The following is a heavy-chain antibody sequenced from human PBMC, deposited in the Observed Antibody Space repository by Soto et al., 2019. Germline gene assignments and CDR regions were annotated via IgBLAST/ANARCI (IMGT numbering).Heavy chain of an antibody. V-gene: IGHV4-39*01. CDR1: CDSISSSNSH. CDR3: VRYDRINMKPYSPEGFHI. D-gene: IGHD3-3*02. J-gene: IGHJ3*02. Sequence: SETLSLTCTGSCDSISSSNSHWGWTRQPPGKGLEYIGSVYYGGAIFYSENIYYNPSLKSRVTISVDTSKNQFSLRLSSVTAADTGVYYCVRYDRINMKPYSPEGFHIWGQGTMVTVSS. CDR2: VYYGGAIFYSENI.